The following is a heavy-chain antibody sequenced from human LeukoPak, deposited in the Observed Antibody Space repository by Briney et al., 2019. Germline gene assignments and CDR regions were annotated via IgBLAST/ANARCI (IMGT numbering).Heavy chain of an antibody. V-gene: IGHV3-7*01. J-gene: IGHJ4*02. D-gene: IGHD1-26*01. CDR1: GFTFSNFW. CDR2: IKQDGYEK. Sequence: AGGSLRLSCTASGFTFSNFWMGWVRQAPGKGLEWVVNIKQDGYEKYYVDFVKGRFTISRDNAKNSLYLQMNSLRADDTAIYYCARDKIVGPTTLDYWGQGTLVTVSS. CDR3: ARDKIVGPTTLDY.